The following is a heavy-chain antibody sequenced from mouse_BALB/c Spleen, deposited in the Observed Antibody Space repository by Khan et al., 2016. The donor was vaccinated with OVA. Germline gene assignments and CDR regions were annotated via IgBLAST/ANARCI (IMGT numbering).Heavy chain of an antibody. CDR2: IYPGTGNT. Sequence: QVQLQESGAELVKPGASVKLSCKTSGYTFTSYWIHWVKQTSGQGLEWFARIYPGTGNTYYTEKLKDQVTLTADKSSSTVYMQLSSLKAEDSAVYFCAREEAVYYLDYWGQGTTLTVSS. J-gene: IGHJ2*01. D-gene: IGHD3-3*01. CDR3: AREEAVYYLDY. V-gene: IGHV1S132*01. CDR1: GYTFTSYW.